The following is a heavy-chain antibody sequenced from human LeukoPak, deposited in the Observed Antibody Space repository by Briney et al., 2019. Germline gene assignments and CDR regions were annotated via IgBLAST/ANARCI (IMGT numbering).Heavy chain of an antibody. D-gene: IGHD4-17*01. V-gene: IGHV1-2*02. CDR3: ARHMTTANNWFDP. CDR2: INPNSGGT. CDR1: GYTFTGYY. Sequence: VASVKVSCKASGYTFTGYYMHWVRQAPGQGLEWMGWINPNSGGTNYEQKFQGRVIMTRDTSISTAYMELSRLRFDGTAVYYCARHMTTANNWFDPWGQGILVTVSS. J-gene: IGHJ5*02.